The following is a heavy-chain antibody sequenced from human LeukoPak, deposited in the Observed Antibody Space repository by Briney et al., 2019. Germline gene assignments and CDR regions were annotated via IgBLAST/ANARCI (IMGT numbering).Heavy chain of an antibody. CDR2: MNPNSGNT. CDR1: GGTFSSYA. J-gene: IGHJ4*02. Sequence: SSVKVSCKASGGTFSSYAINWVRQATGQGLEWMGWMNPNSGNTGYAQKFQGRVTMTRNTSISTAYMELSSLRSEDTAVYYCVRESEYGDLDYWGQGTLVTVSS. V-gene: IGHV1-8*02. D-gene: IGHD4-17*01. CDR3: VRESEYGDLDY.